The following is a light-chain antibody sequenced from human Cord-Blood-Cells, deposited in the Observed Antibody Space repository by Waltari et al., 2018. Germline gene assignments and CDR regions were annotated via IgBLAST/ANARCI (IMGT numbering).Light chain of an antibody. J-gene: IGLJ3*02. CDR1: SSDVGGSNY. CDR2: EVS. V-gene: IGLV2-14*01. Sequence: QSALTQPASVSGSPGQSITIPCTGTSSDVGGSNYVPWYQQHPGKAPKLMIYEVSNRPSGVSNRFSGSKSGNTASLTISGLQAEDEADYYCSSYTSSSTRVFGGGTKLTVL. CDR3: SSYTSSSTRV.